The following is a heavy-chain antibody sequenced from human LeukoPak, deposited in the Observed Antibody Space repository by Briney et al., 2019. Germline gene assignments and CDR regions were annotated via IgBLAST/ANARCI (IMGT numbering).Heavy chain of an antibody. CDR1: SGSFSGYY. V-gene: IGHV4-34*01. CDR3: ARGVDTAMVRIFDY. Sequence: SETLSLTCAVYSGSFSGYYWSWIRQPPGKGLEWIGEINHSGSTNYNPSLKSRVTISVDTSKNQFSLKLSSVTAADTAVYYCARGVDTAMVRIFDYWGQGTLVTVSS. CDR2: INHSGST. D-gene: IGHD5-18*01. J-gene: IGHJ4*02.